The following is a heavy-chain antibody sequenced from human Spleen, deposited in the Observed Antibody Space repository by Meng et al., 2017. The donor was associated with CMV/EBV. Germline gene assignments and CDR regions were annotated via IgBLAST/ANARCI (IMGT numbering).Heavy chain of an antibody. D-gene: IGHD4/OR15-4a*01. CDR1: RYTFPGYF. CDR2: LNPNSGAT. J-gene: IGHJ4*02. Sequence: SSPTSRYTFPGYFVHCVRPAPGQVLAWMGWLNPNSGATNYAQKFQGRVTMTRDTSISTAYMDLSGLRSDDTAVYYCAASYSNYAFNYWGQGTLVTVSS. CDR3: AASYSNYAFNY. V-gene: IGHV1-2*02.